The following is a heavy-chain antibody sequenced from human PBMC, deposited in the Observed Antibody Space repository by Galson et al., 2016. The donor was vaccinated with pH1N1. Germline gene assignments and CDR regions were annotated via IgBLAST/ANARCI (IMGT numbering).Heavy chain of an antibody. CDR1: GFKFDAFA. V-gene: IGHV3-9*01. D-gene: IGHD2-21*01. J-gene: IGHJ2*01. CDR2: ITWNSHVI. CDR3: AKDHCSRCDTNCFYFDH. Sequence: SLRLSCADSGFKFDAFAMHWVRQVPGKGLEWVAVITWNSHVIDYADSVKGRFTITRDNARNSHYLQMNKLRPEDTDFYYFAKDHCSRCDTNCFYFDHWGRGTLVTVSS.